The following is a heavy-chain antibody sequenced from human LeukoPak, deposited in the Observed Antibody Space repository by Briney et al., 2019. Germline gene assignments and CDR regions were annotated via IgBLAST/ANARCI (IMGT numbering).Heavy chain of an antibody. V-gene: IGHV3-48*04. CDR2: INSNSDTV. D-gene: IGHD3-10*01. CDR3: ARDARGESDY. CDR1: GFTFRTNG. J-gene: IGHJ4*01. Sequence: GGSLRLSCAASGFTFRTNGMNWVRQAPGKGLEWISYINSNSDTVHYSNSVEGRFTISRDNAKNSLYLQMNSLRAEDTAMYYCARDARGESDYWGHGTLVTVSS.